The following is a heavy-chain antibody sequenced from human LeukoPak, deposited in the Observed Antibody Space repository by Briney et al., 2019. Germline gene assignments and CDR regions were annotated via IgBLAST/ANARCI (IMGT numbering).Heavy chain of an antibody. D-gene: IGHD3-10*01. CDR2: ISGSGGST. Sequence: PGGSLRLSCAASGFTFSNYAMSWVRQAPGKGLEWVSAISGSGGSTYYADSVKGRFTISRDNSKNTLYLQMNSLRAEDTAVYYCAKQILYGSGSYYNGGAFNIWGQGTMVTVSS. J-gene: IGHJ3*02. CDR3: AKQILYGSGSYYNGGAFNI. V-gene: IGHV3-23*01. CDR1: GFTFSNYA.